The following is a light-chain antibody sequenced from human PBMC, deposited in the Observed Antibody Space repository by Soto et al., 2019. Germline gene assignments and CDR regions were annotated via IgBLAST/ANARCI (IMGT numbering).Light chain of an antibody. J-gene: IGKJ4*01. CDR2: SAS. CDR3: QQSYSTPLT. CDR1: QSISSY. Sequence: DIQMTQSPSSLSASVGDRVTITCRASQSISSYLNWYQLKPGKAPKLLIYSASSLQSDVPSRFSGSGSGTDFTLTISSLQPEDFATYYCQQSYSTPLTVGGGTKVDIK. V-gene: IGKV1-39*01.